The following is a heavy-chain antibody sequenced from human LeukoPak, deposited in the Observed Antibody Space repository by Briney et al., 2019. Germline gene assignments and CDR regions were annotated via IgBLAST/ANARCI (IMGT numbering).Heavy chain of an antibody. D-gene: IGHD6-19*01. V-gene: IGHV1-69*04. J-gene: IGHJ4*02. CDR1: GGTFSSYA. CDR2: IIPTLGIA. Sequence: SVKVSCMASGGTFSSYAISWVRQAPGQGLEWMGRIIPTLGIANYAQKFQGRVTITADKSTSTAYMELSSLRSEDTAVYYCARDREQWLPRPGGLDYWGQGTLVTVSS. CDR3: ARDREQWLPRPGGLDY.